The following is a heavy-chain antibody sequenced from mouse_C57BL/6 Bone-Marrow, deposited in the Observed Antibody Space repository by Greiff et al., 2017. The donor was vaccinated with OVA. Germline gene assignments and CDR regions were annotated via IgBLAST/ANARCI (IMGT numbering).Heavy chain of an antibody. V-gene: IGHV1-53*01. Sequence: QVQLQQPGTELVKPGASVKLSCKASGYTFTSYWMHWVKQRPGQGLEWIGNINPSNGGTNYNEKFKSKATLTADKSSSTAYMQLSSLTSEDSAVYYCANGCRMTSYWYVDVWGTGTTVTVSS. CDR2: INPSNGGT. D-gene: IGHD1-2*01. CDR1: GYTFTSYW. J-gene: IGHJ1*03. CDR3: ANGCRMTSYWYVDV.